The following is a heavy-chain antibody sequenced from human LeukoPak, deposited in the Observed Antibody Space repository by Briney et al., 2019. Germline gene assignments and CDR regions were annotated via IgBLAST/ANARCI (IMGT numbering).Heavy chain of an antibody. J-gene: IGHJ4*02. Sequence: GGSLRLSCAASGCTFTSYGIHWVRQAPGKGLEWVAVISYDGSNKSYADSVRGRFTISRDNSENTLFLQMNSLRADDTAVYYCAGGYSSGWYPHYFDYWGQGTLVTVSS. V-gene: IGHV3-30*03. CDR3: AGGYSSGWYPHYFDY. CDR2: ISYDGSNK. CDR1: GCTFTSYG. D-gene: IGHD6-19*01.